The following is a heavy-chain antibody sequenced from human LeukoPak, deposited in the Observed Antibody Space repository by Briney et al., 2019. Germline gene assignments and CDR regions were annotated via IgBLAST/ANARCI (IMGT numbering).Heavy chain of an antibody. V-gene: IGHV3-23*01. D-gene: IGHD5-18*01. J-gene: IGHJ4*02. CDR1: GFTFSSYA. Sequence: GGSLRLSCAASGFTFSSYAMSWVRQAPGKGLEWVSGISGSGGSTYYADSVKGRFTISRDNSKNTLYLQMNSLRAEDTAVYYCAKVNSYGPLYYFDYWGQGTLVTVSS. CDR2: ISGSGGST. CDR3: AKVNSYGPLYYFDY.